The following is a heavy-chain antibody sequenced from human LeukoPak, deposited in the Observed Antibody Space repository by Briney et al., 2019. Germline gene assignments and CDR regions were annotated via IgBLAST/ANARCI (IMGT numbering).Heavy chain of an antibody. J-gene: IGHJ5*02. Sequence: PSETLPLTCTVSGGSISSSSYYRGWVRHPPGRGMGWMVCIYYSVSTYYNPSLKSRVTISVDTSKNQFSPKLSSVTAADTAVYYCARREGTVVKYSSGWFDPWGQGTLVTVSS. D-gene: IGHD6-19*01. CDR2: IYYSVST. V-gene: IGHV4-39*01. CDR3: ARREGTVVKYSSGWFDP. CDR1: GGSISSSSYY.